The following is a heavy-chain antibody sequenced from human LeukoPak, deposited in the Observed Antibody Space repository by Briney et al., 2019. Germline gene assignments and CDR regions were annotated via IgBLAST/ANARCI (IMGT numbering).Heavy chain of an antibody. CDR3: ARAPRRPALPPDY. J-gene: IGHJ4*02. V-gene: IGHV1-69*05. Sequence: SVKVSCKASGYTFTGYYMHWVRQAPGQGLEWMGRIIPIFGTANYAQKFQGRVTITTDESTSTAYMELSSLRSEDTAVYYCARAPRRPALPPDYWGQGTLVTVSS. CDR1: GYTFTGYY. CDR2: IIPIFGTA. D-gene: IGHD1-14*01.